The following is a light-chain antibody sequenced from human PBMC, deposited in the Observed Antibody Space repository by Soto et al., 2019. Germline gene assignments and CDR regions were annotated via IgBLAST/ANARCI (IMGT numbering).Light chain of an antibody. Sequence: QSALTQPASVSGSPGQSITLSCTGTSSDVGSYNLVSWYQQHPGKAPKLMIYEGSKRPSGVSNRFSCSKSGNTASLTISGLQAEDEDDYYCCSYAGSSTYVFGTGTKVTVL. CDR2: EGS. V-gene: IGLV2-23*01. J-gene: IGLJ1*01. CDR1: SSDVGSYNL. CDR3: CSYAGSSTYV.